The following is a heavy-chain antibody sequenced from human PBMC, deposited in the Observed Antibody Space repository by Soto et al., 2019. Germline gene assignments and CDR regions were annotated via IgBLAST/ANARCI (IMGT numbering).Heavy chain of an antibody. CDR1: GFTFNTYW. Sequence: EVLLVESGGGLVQPGGSRRLSCAASGFTFNTYWMTWVRQAPGKGLEWVASINKEGTVKDYVQSLRDRFTISRDDIKNSLYLQMNNMRAEDTAVYYCVASTGWIFDNWGQGTLVTVSS. CDR2: INKEGTVK. D-gene: IGHD2-8*02. J-gene: IGHJ4*02. CDR3: VASTGWIFDN. V-gene: IGHV3-7*03.